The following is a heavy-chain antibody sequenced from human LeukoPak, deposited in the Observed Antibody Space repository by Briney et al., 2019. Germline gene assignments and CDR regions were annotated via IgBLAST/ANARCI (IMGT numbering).Heavy chain of an antibody. V-gene: IGHV1-46*01. J-gene: IGHJ4*02. CDR3: AREGGFGLLAARPLLN. CDR2: TNPSGGST. Sequence: ASVKVTCKASGYTFTSYYMHWVRQAPGQGLEWMGITNPSGGSTSYAQKFQGRVTMTRDTSTSTVYMELSSLRSEDTAVYYCAREGGFGLLAARPLLNWGQGTLVTVSS. D-gene: IGHD6-6*01. CDR1: GYTFTSYY.